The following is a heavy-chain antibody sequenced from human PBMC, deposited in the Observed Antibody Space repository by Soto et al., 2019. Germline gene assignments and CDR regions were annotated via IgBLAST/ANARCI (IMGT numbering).Heavy chain of an antibody. D-gene: IGHD6-19*01. CDR3: ARGGQWLDLCDFDF. CDR2: IKRDGSDK. CDR1: GFTFSRYW. Sequence: EVQLVESGGGLVQPGGSLRLSCAASGFTFSRYWMSWVRQAPGKGLEWVANIKRDGSDKYYVDSVKGRFTISRDNVKNSQYLVKYCLRAEDTAVYCCARGGQWLDLCDFDFWGQGTLVTVSS. V-gene: IGHV3-7*04. J-gene: IGHJ4*02.